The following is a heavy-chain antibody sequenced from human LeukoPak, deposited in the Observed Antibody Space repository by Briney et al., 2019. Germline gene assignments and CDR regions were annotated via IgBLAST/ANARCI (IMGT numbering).Heavy chain of an antibody. D-gene: IGHD3-3*01. CDR3: ARDRVFEGAIGDY. V-gene: IGHV4-39*07. J-gene: IGHJ4*02. Sequence: SETLSLTCTVCGGSISSRPYYWGWIRQPPGKGLEWLGSFDYSGSTNYNPSLKSRVTISVDTSKNQFSLKLTSVTAADTAVYYCARDRVFEGAIGDYWGQGTLVTVSS. CDR2: FDYSGST. CDR1: GGSISSRPYY.